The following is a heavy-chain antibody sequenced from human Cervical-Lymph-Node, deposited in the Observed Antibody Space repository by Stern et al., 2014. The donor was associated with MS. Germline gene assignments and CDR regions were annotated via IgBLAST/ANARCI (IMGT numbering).Heavy chain of an antibody. Sequence: VQLVESGGGVVQPGRSLRLSCAASGFSFSRYAMHWVRQATGKGLEWVALIWYDGSNPYYADSVTGRFTISRDNFKNTLYLQMNILRAEDTAVYYCASAYSISHYYFDYWGQGTLVTVSS. D-gene: IGHD6-13*01. V-gene: IGHV3-33*01. CDR1: GFSFSRYA. CDR3: ASAYSISHYYFDY. CDR2: IWYDGSNP. J-gene: IGHJ4*02.